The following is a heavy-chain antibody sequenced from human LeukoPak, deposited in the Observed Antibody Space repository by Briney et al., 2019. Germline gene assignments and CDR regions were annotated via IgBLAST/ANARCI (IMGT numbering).Heavy chain of an antibody. CDR3: VRHQRDYYYYMDV. J-gene: IGHJ6*03. CDR2: IYYSGRT. Sequence: PSETLSPTCTVSDDSISSSRYYWGWIRQTPGKGLEWIGSIYYSGRTYDNPSLKSRVTISVDTSKSQFSLKLSSVTAADTAVYYCVRHQRDYYYYMDVWGKGTTVIISS. V-gene: IGHV4-39*01. CDR1: DDSISSSRYY.